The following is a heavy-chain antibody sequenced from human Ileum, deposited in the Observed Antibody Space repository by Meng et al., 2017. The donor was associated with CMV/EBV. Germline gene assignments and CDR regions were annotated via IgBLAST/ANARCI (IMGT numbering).Heavy chain of an antibody. V-gene: IGHV3-74*01. Sequence: GGSLRLSCAASGFTFSSYWMHWVRQAQGKGLVWVSRINTDGSTTDYADSVKGRFTISRDDAKNTLYLQMNSLRAEDTAVYYCARAGAYRFDFWGQGTRVTVSS. J-gene: IGHJ4*02. D-gene: IGHD4/OR15-4a*01. CDR2: INTDGSTT. CDR3: ARAGAYRFDF. CDR1: GFTFSSYW.